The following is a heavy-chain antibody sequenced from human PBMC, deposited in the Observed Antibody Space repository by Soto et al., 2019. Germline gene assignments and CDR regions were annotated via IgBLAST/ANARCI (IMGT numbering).Heavy chain of an antibody. CDR1: GFSISSYY. Sequence: PXETLSLTCTVAGFSISSYYWSWIRQPPGKGLEWIGYIYYSGSTNYNPSLKSRVTISVDTSKSQFSLKLSSVTAADTAVYYCARKVLGEGYFDYWGHGTLVTVSS. J-gene: IGHJ4*03. V-gene: IGHV4-59*01. CDR2: IYYSGST. D-gene: IGHD2-8*01. CDR3: ARKVLGEGYFDY.